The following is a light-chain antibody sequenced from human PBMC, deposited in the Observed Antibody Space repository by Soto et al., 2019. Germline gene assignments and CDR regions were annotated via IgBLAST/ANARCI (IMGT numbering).Light chain of an antibody. CDR2: EVS. CDR1: SSDVGGYHY. J-gene: IGLJ2*01. Sequence: QSVLTQPPSASGSPGQSVTISCTGTSSDVGGYHYVSWYQQHPGKAPKLMIYEVSKRPSGVPDRISGSKSGNTASLTASGLQAEDEADYYCSSYAGSNYVVFGGGTKLTVL. V-gene: IGLV2-8*01. CDR3: SSYAGSNYVV.